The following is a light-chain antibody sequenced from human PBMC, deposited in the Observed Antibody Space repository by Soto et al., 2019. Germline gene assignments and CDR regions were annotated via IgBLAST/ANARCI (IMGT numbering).Light chain of an antibody. V-gene: IGKV1-6*01. J-gene: IGKJ1*01. CDR2: GAS. CDR3: LHDHNYPWT. CDR1: QVIRND. Sequence: AIQMTQSPSSLSASVGDRVTITCRASQVIRNDLCWYQQKPGKAPKLLIYGASNLQSGVPSGFSGTGSGTDFTLNIITLQHEDFATYYCLHDHNYPWTFGQETKVAIK.